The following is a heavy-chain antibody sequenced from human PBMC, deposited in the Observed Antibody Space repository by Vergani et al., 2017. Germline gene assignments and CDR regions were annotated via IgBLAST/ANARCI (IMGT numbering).Heavy chain of an antibody. CDR2: IIPIFGTA. CDR1: GGTFSSYA. J-gene: IGHJ3*02. D-gene: IGHD3-22*01. V-gene: IGHV1-69*01. Sequence: QVQLVQSGAEVKKPGSSVKVSCKASGGTFSSYAISWVRQAPGQGLEWMGGIIPIFGTANYAQKFQGRVTITADESTSTAYMELSSRRSEDTAVYYCARDPSPYTYYYDSSGYAFDIWGQGTMVTVSS. CDR3: ARDPSPYTYYYDSSGYAFDI.